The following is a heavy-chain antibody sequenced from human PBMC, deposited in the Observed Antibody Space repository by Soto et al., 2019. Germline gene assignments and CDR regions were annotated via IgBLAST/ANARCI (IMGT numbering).Heavy chain of an antibody. CDR2: MYYSGTS. V-gene: IGHV4-59*03. Sequence: SETLSLTCSVSGGSMINYYGSWVRQTPEKGMEWIGYMYYSGTSNYNSSLKSRVTISVDTSKNQFSLKLRSVKGRFTISRDDSKGITYLQMNSLKTEDTAVYYCSRDGDFYGLDVWGQGTTVTVSS. J-gene: IGHJ6*02. D-gene: IGHD2-8*01. CDR3: SKGITYLQMNSLKTEDTAVYYCSRDGDFYGLDV. CDR1: GGSMINYY.